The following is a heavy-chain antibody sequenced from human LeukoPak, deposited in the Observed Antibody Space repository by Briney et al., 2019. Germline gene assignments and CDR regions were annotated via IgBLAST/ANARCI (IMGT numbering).Heavy chain of an antibody. CDR2: INPNSGGT. J-gene: IGHJ3*02. V-gene: IGHV1-2*04. D-gene: IGHD5-12*01. Sequence: ASVKLSCKASGYTFTGYYMHWVRQAPGQGLEGMGWINPNSGGTNYAQKFQGWVTMTRDTSISTAYMELSRLRSDDTAVYYCARSQYIVATNLQGAFDIWGQGTMVTVSS. CDR3: ARSQYIVATNLQGAFDI. CDR1: GYTFTGYY.